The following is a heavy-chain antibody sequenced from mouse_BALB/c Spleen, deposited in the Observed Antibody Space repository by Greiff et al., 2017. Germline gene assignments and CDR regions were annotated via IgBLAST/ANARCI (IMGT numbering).Heavy chain of an antibody. J-gene: IGHJ3*01. CDR1: GFTFSSYG. CDR3: ATGEAYYGNYAAY. CDR2: ISSGGSYT. V-gene: IGHV5-6*01. Sequence: EVHLVESGGDLVKPGGSLKLSCAASGFTFSSYGMSWVRQTPDKRLEWVATISSGGSYTYYPDSVKGRFTISRDNAKNTLYLQMSSLKSEDTAMYYCATGEAYYGNYAAYWGQGTLVTVSA. D-gene: IGHD2-10*01.